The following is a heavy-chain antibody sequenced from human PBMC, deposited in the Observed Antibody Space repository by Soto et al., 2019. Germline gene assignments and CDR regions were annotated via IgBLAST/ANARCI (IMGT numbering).Heavy chain of an antibody. CDR2: ISPGGDIR. V-gene: IGHV3-11*01. D-gene: IGHD3-16*01. CDR3: TRDPRITDF. J-gene: IGHJ4*02. CDR1: GFIFTNFY. Sequence: GGSLRLSCAASGFIFTNFYMTWIRQAPGKGLELVSYISPGGDIRNYVDSVKGRFTISRDNTNRLVYLHMNSLRAEDTAVYYCTRDPRITDFWGQGTLVT.